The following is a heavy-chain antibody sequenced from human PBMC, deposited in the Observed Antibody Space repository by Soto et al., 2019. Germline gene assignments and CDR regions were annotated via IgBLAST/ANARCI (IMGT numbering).Heavy chain of an antibody. CDR1: GGSISSYY. V-gene: IGHV4-59*01. D-gene: IGHD6-19*01. J-gene: IGHJ6*02. Sequence: SDTLSLTCTVSGGSISSYYGSWIRQPPGKGLEWIGYIYYSGSTDYNPSLKSRVTISLDTSKNQFSLKLSSVTAADTAIYYCARFSSSYDMDVWGQGTTVTVS. CDR3: ARFSSSYDMDV. CDR2: IYYSGST.